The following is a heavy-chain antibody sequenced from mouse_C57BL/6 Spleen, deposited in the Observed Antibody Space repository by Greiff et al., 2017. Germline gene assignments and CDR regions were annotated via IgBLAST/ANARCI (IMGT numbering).Heavy chain of an antibody. J-gene: IGHJ2*01. CDR1: GYAFSSSW. CDR2: IYPGDGDT. V-gene: IGHV1-82*01. D-gene: IGHD3-2*02. Sequence: QVQLKESGPELVKPGASVKISCKASGYAFSSSWMNWVKQRPGKGLEWIGRIYPGDGDTNYNGKFKGKATLTADKSSSTAYMQLSSLTSEDAAVYFCAREKTAQATLDDWGQGTTLTVSS. CDR3: AREKTAQATLDD.